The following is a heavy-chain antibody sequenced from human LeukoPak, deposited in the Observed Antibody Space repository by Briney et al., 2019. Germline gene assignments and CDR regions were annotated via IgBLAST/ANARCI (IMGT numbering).Heavy chain of an antibody. J-gene: IGHJ6*04. CDR3: ARGYYDILTGSYYYGMDV. CDR2: IWYDGSNK. Sequence: GRSLRLSCAASGFTFSSYGMHWVRQAPGKGLEGVAVIWYDGSNKYYADSVKGRFTISRENSKNTLYLQMNSLRAEDTAVYYCARGYYDILTGSYYYGMDVWGKGTTVTVSS. V-gene: IGHV3-33*01. CDR1: GFTFSSYG. D-gene: IGHD3-9*01.